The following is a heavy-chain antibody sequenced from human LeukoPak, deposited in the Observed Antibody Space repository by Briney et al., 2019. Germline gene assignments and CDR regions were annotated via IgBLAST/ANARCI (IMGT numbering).Heavy chain of an antibody. CDR3: ARRVLLWFGERVVGAFDI. V-gene: IGHV4-39*01. CDR2: IYYSGST. Sequence: SETLSLTCTVSGGSISSSSYYWGWIRQPPGKGLEWIGSIYYSGSTYYNPSLKSRVTISVDTSKNQFSLKLSSVTAADTAVYYCARRVLLWFGERVVGAFDIWGQGTMVTVSS. D-gene: IGHD3-10*01. CDR1: GGSISSSSYY. J-gene: IGHJ3*02.